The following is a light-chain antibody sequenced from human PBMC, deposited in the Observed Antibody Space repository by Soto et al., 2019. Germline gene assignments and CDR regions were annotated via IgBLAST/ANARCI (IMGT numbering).Light chain of an antibody. CDR3: QQYNTHST. J-gene: IGKJ5*01. CDR2: AAS. CDR1: QSISSY. Sequence: IQMNQSPSSMSASVGYRVTITCRASQSISSYLNWYQQKPGKAPKILIYAASSLQSGVPSRFSGSGSGTDFTLTISSLKPEDFATDDCQQYNTHSTFGQGTRLEIK. V-gene: IGKV1-39*01.